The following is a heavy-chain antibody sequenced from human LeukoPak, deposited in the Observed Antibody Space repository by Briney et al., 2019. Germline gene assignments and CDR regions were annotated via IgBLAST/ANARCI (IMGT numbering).Heavy chain of an antibody. CDR3: ARDSSGDFDY. V-gene: IGHV4-39*07. CDR1: DGSISSSSYY. D-gene: IGHD1-26*01. J-gene: IGHJ4*02. Sequence: SETLSLTCTVSDGSISSSSYYWAWIRQPPGKGLEWIGSVYYSGSTYYNPSLKSRVTISVDTSKNQFSLNLSSVTAADTAVYYCARDSSGDFDYWGQGTLVTVSS. CDR2: VYYSGST.